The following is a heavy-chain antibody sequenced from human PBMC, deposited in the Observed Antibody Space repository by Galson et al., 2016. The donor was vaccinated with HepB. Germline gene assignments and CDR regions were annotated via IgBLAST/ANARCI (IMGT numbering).Heavy chain of an antibody. CDR1: GFTFSTYN. CDR2: ISGSGSYL. Sequence: SLRLSCAASGFTFSTYNMNWVRQTPGKGLEWVSSISGSGSYLYYADSVKGRFTISRDNANNSLYLHLSSLRGEDTAVYYCSRYLRNVERPHLTYHYGMDVWGQGTTVTVSS. V-gene: IGHV3-21*01. CDR3: SRYLRNVERPHLTYHYGMDV. J-gene: IGHJ6*02. D-gene: IGHD3-9*01.